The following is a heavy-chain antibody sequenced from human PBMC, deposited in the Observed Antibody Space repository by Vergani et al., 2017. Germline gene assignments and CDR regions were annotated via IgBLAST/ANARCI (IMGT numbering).Heavy chain of an antibody. D-gene: IGHD5-12*01. J-gene: IGHJ2*01. CDR1: GYSISRGYY. CDR3: ARKGEGYSDSGHWYFDL. Sequence: QVQLQESGPGLVKPSETLSLTCSVSGYSISRGYYWGWIRQPPGKGLEWLGSIYYSGNTYYNPSLKSRVTISVDTSKNQFSLKLSSVTAADTAVYYCARKGEGYSDSGHWYFDLWGRGTLVTVSS. V-gene: IGHV4-38-2*02. CDR2: IYYSGNT.